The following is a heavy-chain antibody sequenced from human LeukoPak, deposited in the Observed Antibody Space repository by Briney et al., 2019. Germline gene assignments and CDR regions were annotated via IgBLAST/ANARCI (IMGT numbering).Heavy chain of an antibody. V-gene: IGHV4-59*12. D-gene: IGHD5-12*01. J-gene: IGHJ4*02. Sequence: ASETLSLTCTVSVGSISSYYWSWIRQPPGKGLEWIGYIYYSGSTYYYPSLKSRVTISVDTSKNQFPLRLSSVTAADTAVYYCARVPTLGYGTKFDYWGQGTLVTVSS. CDR3: ARVPTLGYGTKFDY. CDR2: IYYSGST. CDR1: VGSISSYY.